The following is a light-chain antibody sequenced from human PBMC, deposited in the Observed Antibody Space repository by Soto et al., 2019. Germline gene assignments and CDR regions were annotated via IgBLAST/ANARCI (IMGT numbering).Light chain of an antibody. Sequence: EIVLTQSPATLSLSPGERATLSCRASQSVSSYLAWYQQKPGQAPRLLIYDASTRATGIPARFSGSGSGTEFTLTISSLQSEDFAVYYCQQYNNWPRTFGQGTNVDI. CDR3: QQYNNWPRT. J-gene: IGKJ1*01. V-gene: IGKV3-15*01. CDR1: QSVSSY. CDR2: DAS.